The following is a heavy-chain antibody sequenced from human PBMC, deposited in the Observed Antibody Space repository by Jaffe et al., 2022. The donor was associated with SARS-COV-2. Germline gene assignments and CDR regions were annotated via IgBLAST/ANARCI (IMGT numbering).Heavy chain of an antibody. CDR3: ARIPYSNPDF. D-gene: IGHD4-4*01. J-gene: IGHJ4*02. CDR2: IHHSGST. CDR1: GYSISSGYY. Sequence: QVQLQESGPGLVKPSETLSLTCTVSGYSISSGYYWGWIRQPPGKGLEWLGKIHHSGSTYDSPSLKSRVTMSLDTSKNQFSLKLVSMTAADTAVYYCARIPYSNPDFWGQGTLVTVSS. V-gene: IGHV4-38-2*02.